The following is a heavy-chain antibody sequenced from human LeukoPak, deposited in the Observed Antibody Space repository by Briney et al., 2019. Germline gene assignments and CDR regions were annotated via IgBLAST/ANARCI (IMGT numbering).Heavy chain of an antibody. D-gene: IGHD1-26*01. CDR3: ARETAERYRGSYFDY. CDR1: GASVSSGPYY. CDR2: EN. J-gene: IGHJ4*02. V-gene: IGHV4-30-2*01. Sequence: SQTLSLTCTVSGASVSSGPYYWSWIRQPPGEGLEWIGWENNYNVSLKSRVIISVDRSKNQFSLTFISVTAADTAVYFCARETAERYRGSYFDYWGQGALVTVSS.